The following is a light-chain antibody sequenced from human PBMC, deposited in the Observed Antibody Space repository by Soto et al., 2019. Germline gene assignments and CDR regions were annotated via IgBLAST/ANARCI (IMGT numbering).Light chain of an antibody. CDR3: CSYAGSSTVV. CDR1: SSDVGSYNL. J-gene: IGLJ2*01. V-gene: IGLV2-23*02. CDR2: EVS. Sequence: QSVLTQPASVSGSPGQSITISCTGTSSDVGSYNLVSWYQHHPGKAPKLMIYEVSKRPSGVSNHFSGSKSGNTASLTISGLQAEDEADYYCCSYAGSSTVVFGGGTKLTVL.